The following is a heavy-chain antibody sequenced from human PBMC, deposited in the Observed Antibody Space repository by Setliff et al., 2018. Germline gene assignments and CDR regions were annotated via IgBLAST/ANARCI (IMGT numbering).Heavy chain of an antibody. Sequence: PGGSLRLSCAASGFTFSSYWMHWVRQAPGKGLVWVSRINSDGSSTFYADSVKGRFTISRDNSKNTLYLQMNSLRAEDTAVYYCARTTGYRLEGDFDYWGQGTLVTVSS. D-gene: IGHD3-16*01. V-gene: IGHV3-74*01. CDR2: INSDGSST. J-gene: IGHJ4*02. CDR1: GFTFSSYW. CDR3: ARTTGYRLEGDFDY.